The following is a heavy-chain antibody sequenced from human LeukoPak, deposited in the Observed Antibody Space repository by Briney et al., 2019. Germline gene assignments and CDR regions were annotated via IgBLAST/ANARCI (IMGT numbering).Heavy chain of an antibody. J-gene: IGHJ4*02. CDR1: GYTFTGYY. V-gene: IGHV1-46*01. CDR3: AREMGVGSTMGYFYY. CDR2: INLSAGTT. Sequence: GASVKVSCTASGYTFTGYYMHWVRQAPGQGLEWMGVINLSAGTTNYAQKFQGRVTMTRDMSTSTVYMELSSLTSEDTAVYYCAREMGVGSTMGYFYYWGQGTLVTVSS. D-gene: IGHD1-26*01.